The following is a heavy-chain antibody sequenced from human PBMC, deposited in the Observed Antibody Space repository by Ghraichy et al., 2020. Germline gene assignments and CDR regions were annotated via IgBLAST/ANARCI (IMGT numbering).Heavy chain of an antibody. D-gene: IGHD2-15*01. CDR2: ISTYNGDT. J-gene: IGHJ5*02. Sequence: ASVKVSCKTSGYTFASYGISWVRQASGQGLEWMGWISTYNGDTKYAQRLQDRVTMTTDTSTGTSYMELRSLTSDDTAVYYCARGPYCRNSICYSQYFGPWGQGTLVIVSS. V-gene: IGHV1-18*04. CDR1: GYTFASYG. CDR3: ARGPYCRNSICYSQYFGP.